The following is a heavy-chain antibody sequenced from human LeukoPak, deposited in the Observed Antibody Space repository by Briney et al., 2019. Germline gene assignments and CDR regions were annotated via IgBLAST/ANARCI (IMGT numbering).Heavy chain of an antibody. CDR2: ISSSSSYI. V-gene: IGHV3-21*01. CDR3: ARDGIYSGYDGAFDI. D-gene: IGHD5-12*01. CDR1: GFTFSSYS. Sequence: PGGSLRLSCAASGFTFSSYSMNWVRQAPGKGLEWVSSISSSSSYIYYADSVKGRFTISRDNDKNSLYLQMNSLRAEDTAVYYCARDGIYSGYDGAFDIWGQGTMVTVSS. J-gene: IGHJ3*02.